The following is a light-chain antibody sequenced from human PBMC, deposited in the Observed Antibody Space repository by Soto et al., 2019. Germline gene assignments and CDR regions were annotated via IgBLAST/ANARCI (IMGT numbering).Light chain of an antibody. Sequence: QSVLTQSPSASASLGASVKLTCTLSSGHSSYAIAWHQQQPEKGPRYLMKLKSDGSHSKGDGIPDRFSGSSSGAERYLTISSLQSEDEAEYYCQTWGTGSVVFGGGTKLTVL. J-gene: IGLJ2*01. CDR3: QTWGTGSVV. V-gene: IGLV4-69*01. CDR2: LKSDGSH. CDR1: SGHSSYA.